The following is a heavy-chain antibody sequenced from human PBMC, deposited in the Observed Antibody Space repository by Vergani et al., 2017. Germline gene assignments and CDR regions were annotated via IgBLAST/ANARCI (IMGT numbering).Heavy chain of an antibody. CDR3: AKDPWGSGSIEDYYNYYGMDV. V-gene: IGHV3-23*04. CDR1: GFTFSSFR. J-gene: IGHJ6*02. D-gene: IGHD3-10*01. Sequence: EVQLVESGGGLVQPGGSLRLSCAASGFTFSSFRMNWVRQAPGKGLEWVSAISGSGGXTYYADSVKGRFTISRDNSKNTLYLQMNSLRAEDTAVYYCAKDPWGSGSIEDYYNYYGMDVWGQGTTVTVSS. CDR2: ISGSGGXT.